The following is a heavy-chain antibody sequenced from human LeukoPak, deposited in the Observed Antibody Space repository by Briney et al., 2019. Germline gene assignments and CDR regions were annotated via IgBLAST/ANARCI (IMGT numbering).Heavy chain of an antibody. Sequence: PGGSLRLSCAASGFTVSSNYMSWVRQAPGKGLEWVSVIYSGGSTYYADSVKGQFTISRDNSKNTLSLQMNSLRAEDTAVYYCAKDLYIPRGGPFFDIWGQGTMVTVSS. J-gene: IGHJ3*02. CDR3: AKDLYIPRGGPFFDI. CDR1: GFTVSSNY. D-gene: IGHD2-21*01. V-gene: IGHV3-66*02. CDR2: IYSGGST.